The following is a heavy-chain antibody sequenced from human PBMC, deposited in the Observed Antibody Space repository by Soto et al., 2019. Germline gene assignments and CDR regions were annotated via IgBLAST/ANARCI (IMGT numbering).Heavy chain of an antibody. CDR3: ARTTSCSGGSCYSRVGSAFDI. D-gene: IGHD2-15*01. Sequence: SVKVSCKASGGTFSSYAISWVRQAPGQGLEWMGGIIPIFGTANYAQKFQGRVTITADESTSTAYMELSSLRSEDTAAYYCARTTSCSGGSCYSRVGSAFDIWGQGTMVTVSS. J-gene: IGHJ3*02. V-gene: IGHV1-69*13. CDR1: GGTFSSYA. CDR2: IIPIFGTA.